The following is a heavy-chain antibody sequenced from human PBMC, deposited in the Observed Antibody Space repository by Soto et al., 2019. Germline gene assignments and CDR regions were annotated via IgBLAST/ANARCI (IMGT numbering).Heavy chain of an antibody. D-gene: IGHD2-2*01. Sequence: ASVKVSCKASGYNFTSYGISWVRQAPGQGLEWMGWISADNGNTNYAQKFQGRVTMTTDTSTSTAYMELRSLRSDDTAVYFCATLYCSSSTCQLDYWGQGTQVTVSS. CDR1: GYNFTSYG. J-gene: IGHJ4*02. CDR3: ATLYCSSSTCQLDY. CDR2: ISADNGNT. V-gene: IGHV1-18*01.